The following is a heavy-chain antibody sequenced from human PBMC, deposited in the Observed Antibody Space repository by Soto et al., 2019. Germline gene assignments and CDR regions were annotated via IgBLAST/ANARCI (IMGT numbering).Heavy chain of an antibody. CDR2: ISSGSDTI. J-gene: IGHJ6*02. CDR1: GFTLSSYS. CDR3: ARPGEGVLFYYALDV. Sequence: EVQPVESGVGLVQPGGSLRLSCVASGFTLSSYSMNWVRQAPGKWREWISYISSGSDTIYYADSVKGRFTVSRDNAKNSFYLQMNSLRDDDTAVYYCARPGEGVLFYYALDVWGQGATVTVSS. V-gene: IGHV3-48*02. D-gene: IGHD3-16*01.